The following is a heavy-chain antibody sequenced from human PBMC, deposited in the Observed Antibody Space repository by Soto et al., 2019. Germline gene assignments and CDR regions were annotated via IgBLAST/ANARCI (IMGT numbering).Heavy chain of an antibody. J-gene: IGHJ4*02. Sequence: EVQLVESGGGLVKPGGSLRLSCAASGFSFSNTWMNWVRQAPGMGLEWVGRTKGGTPEYAAPVKGRFTISRDDSKDTLYLHMNSLEPEDTGVYYCTTAKECHLTRCYLDHLGQGTLVTVSS. V-gene: IGHV3-15*07. CDR2: TKGGTP. D-gene: IGHD2-2*01. CDR3: TTAKECHLTRCYLDH. CDR1: GFSFSNTW.